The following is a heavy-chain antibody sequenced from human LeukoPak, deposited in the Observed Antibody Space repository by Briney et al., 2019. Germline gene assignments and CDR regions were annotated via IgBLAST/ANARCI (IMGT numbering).Heavy chain of an antibody. CDR3: AKDRVTAAGYYFDY. CDR1: GFTFSSFW. V-gene: IGHV3-74*01. CDR2: LNSDGSST. Sequence: GGSLRLSCAASGFTFSSFWMHWVRQAPGKGLVWVSRLNSDGSSTDYADSVKGRFTISRDNSKNTLYLQMTSPRAEDTAVYYCAKDRVTAAGYYFDYWGQGTLVTVSS. D-gene: IGHD6-13*01. J-gene: IGHJ4*02.